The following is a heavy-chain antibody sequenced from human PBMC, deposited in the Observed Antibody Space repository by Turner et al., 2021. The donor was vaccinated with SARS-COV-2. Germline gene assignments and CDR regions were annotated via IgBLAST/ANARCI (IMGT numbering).Heavy chain of an antibody. CDR3: ASQEALVPSYYYYYYGMDV. J-gene: IGHJ6*02. V-gene: IGHV4-39*01. Sequence: QLQLQESGPGLVKPSETLSLTCTVSGGSISSSSYYWGWTRQPPGKGLEWIGSIYYRGSTYYNPALKSRVTISVDTSKNQFSLKLSSVTAADTAVYYCASQEALVPSYYYYYYGMDVWGQGTTVTVSS. CDR2: IYYRGST. D-gene: IGHD3-10*01. CDR1: GGSISSSSYY.